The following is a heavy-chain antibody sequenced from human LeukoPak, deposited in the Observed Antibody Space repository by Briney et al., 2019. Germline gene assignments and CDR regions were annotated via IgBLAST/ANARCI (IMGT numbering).Heavy chain of an antibody. CDR1: GFTFDDYA. Sequence: PGGSLRLSCAASGFTFDDYAMHWVRQAPGKGPEWVSGISWNSGSIGYADSVKGRFTISRDNAKNSLYLQMNSLRAEDTALYYCATSPEYDILTGYHIDYWGQGTLVTVSS. J-gene: IGHJ4*02. D-gene: IGHD3-9*01. V-gene: IGHV3-9*01. CDR3: ATSPEYDILTGYHIDY. CDR2: ISWNSGSI.